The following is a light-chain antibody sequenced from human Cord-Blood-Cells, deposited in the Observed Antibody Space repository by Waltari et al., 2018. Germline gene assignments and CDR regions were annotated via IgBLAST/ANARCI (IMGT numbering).Light chain of an antibody. CDR2: DAS. V-gene: IGKV3-11*01. CDR1: QSVSSY. Sequence: IVLTQSPATLSSSPGERATLSCRASQSVSSYLAWYQQQPGQAPRLLIYDASNRATGIPAMFRGSGSGTDFTLTISSREPKDFAVYYCQQRSNWPPLTFGGGTKVEIK. CDR3: QQRSNWPPLT. J-gene: IGKJ4*01.